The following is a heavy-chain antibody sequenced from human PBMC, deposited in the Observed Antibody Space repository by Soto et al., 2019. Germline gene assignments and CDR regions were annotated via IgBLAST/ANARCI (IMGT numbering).Heavy chain of an antibody. CDR2: ISHSYTI. D-gene: IGHD6-19*01. CDR3: ASEGTAVAGTS. CDR1: GFTFSDYY. Sequence: QVQLVESGGGLVKPGGSLRLSCAASGFTFSDYYMSWIRQAPGKGLEWVSYISHSYTIYSADSVKGRFTISRDNAKNSLYLQMNSLRAEDTAVYYCASEGTAVAGTSWDQGTLVTVSS. J-gene: IGHJ4*02. V-gene: IGHV3-11*01.